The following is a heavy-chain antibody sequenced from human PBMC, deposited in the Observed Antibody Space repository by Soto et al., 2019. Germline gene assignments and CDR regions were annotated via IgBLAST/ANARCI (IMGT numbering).Heavy chain of an antibody. V-gene: IGHV3-73*01. Sequence: GGSLRLSCAASGFTFSGSAMHWVRQASGKGLEWVGRMRSKANNYGEAYAASVRGRITMSRDDSKNTAYLQMNSLKTEDTDLYYCTRAGRAARPEGFDYWGQGTLVTVSS. J-gene: IGHJ4*02. CDR2: MRSKANNYGE. CDR1: GFTFSGSA. D-gene: IGHD6-6*01. CDR3: TRAGRAARPEGFDY.